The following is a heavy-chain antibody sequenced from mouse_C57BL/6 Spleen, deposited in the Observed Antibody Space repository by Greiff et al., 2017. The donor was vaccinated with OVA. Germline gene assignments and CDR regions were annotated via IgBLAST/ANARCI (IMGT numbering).Heavy chain of an antibody. Sequence: QVQLQQPGAELVRPGSSVKLSCKASGYTFTSYWMDWVKQRPGQGLEWIGNIYPSDSETHYNQKFKDKATLTVDKSSSTAYMQLSSLTSEDSAVYYCARGHGSSYYWGQGTTLTVSS. CDR2: IYPSDSET. CDR1: GYTFTSYW. J-gene: IGHJ2*01. D-gene: IGHD1-1*01. V-gene: IGHV1-61*01. CDR3: ARGHGSSYY.